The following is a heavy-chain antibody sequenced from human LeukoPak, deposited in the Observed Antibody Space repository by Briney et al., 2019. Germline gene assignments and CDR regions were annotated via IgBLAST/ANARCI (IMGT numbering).Heavy chain of an antibody. J-gene: IGHJ6*03. D-gene: IGHD3-10*01. Sequence: SVKVSCKASGGTFSSYAISWVRQAPGQGLEWMGGIIPIFGTANYAQKFQGRVTITADESTSTAYMELSSLRSEDTAVYYCARGVMVRGVTPDYYYYYMDVWGKGTTVTISS. CDR2: IIPIFGTA. CDR1: GGTFSSYA. CDR3: ARGVMVRGVTPDYYYYYMDV. V-gene: IGHV1-69*13.